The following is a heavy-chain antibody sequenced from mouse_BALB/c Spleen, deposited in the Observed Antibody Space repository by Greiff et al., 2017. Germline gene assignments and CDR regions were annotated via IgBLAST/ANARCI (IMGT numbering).Heavy chain of an antibody. Sequence: VQLQQSGPGLVAPSQSLSITCTVSGFSLTGYGVNWVRQPPGKGLEWLGMIWGDGSTDYNSALKSRLSISKDNSKSQVFLKMNRLQTDDTARYYCAREDWYLDVWGAGTTVTVSS. CDR1: GFSLTGYG. CDR2: IWGDGST. J-gene: IGHJ1*01. V-gene: IGHV2-6-7*01. CDR3: AREDWYLDV.